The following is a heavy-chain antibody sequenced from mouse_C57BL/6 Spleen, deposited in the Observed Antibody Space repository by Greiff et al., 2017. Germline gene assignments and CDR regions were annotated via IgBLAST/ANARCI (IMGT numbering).Heavy chain of an antibody. CDR1: GYSITSGYD. CDR2: ISYSGST. D-gene: IGHD1-1*01. CDR3: ARENYGSREGYFDY. Sequence: VQLKESGPGMVKPSQSLSLTCTVTGYSITSGYDWHWIRHFPGNKLEWMGYISYSGSTNYNPSLKSRISITHDTSKNHFFLKLNSVTTEDTATYYCARENYGSREGYFDYWGQGTTRTVSS. V-gene: IGHV3-1*01. J-gene: IGHJ2*01.